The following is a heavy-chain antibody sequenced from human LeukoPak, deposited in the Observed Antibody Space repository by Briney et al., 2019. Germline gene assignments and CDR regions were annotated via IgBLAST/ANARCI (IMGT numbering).Heavy chain of an antibody. CDR3: ARAVGPFDF. Sequence: GRSLRLSCAASGYTFSTYGMHWVRQAPGKGLEWVAVIWYDGSYKYYGDSVKGRFTISRDNSKNTLFLQMNSLRAEDTAVYYCARAVGPFDFWGQGTMVTVSS. J-gene: IGHJ3*01. D-gene: IGHD4-23*01. CDR1: GYTFSTYG. V-gene: IGHV3-33*01. CDR2: IWYDGSYK.